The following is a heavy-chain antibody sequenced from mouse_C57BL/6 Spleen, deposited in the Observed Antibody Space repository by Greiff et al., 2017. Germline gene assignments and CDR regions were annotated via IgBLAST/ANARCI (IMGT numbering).Heavy chain of an antibody. CDR3: ARFYDYEYYFDY. Sequence: QVQLQQPGAELVRPGSSVKLSCKASGYTFTSYWMDWVKQRPGQGLEWIGNIYPSDSETHYNQKFKDKATLTVDKSSSTAYMQLSSLTSDDSAVYYCARFYDYEYYFDYWGQGTTLTVSS. CDR1: GYTFTSYW. V-gene: IGHV1-61*01. J-gene: IGHJ2*01. CDR2: IYPSDSET. D-gene: IGHD2-4*01.